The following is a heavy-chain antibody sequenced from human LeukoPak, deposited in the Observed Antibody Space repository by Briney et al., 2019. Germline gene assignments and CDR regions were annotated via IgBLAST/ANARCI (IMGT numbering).Heavy chain of an antibody. CDR2: ISGSGGSI. D-gene: IGHD6-13*01. J-gene: IGHJ4*02. CDR1: GFTFSSYA. Sequence: GGSLRLSCAASGFTFSSYAMSWVRQAPGKGLEWVSSISGSGGSIYYADSVKGRFTISRDNSKSTLYLQMNSLRAEDTAIYYWAKEAVAAAGPFDYWGQGTLVTVSS. V-gene: IGHV3-23*01. CDR3: AKEAVAAAGPFDY.